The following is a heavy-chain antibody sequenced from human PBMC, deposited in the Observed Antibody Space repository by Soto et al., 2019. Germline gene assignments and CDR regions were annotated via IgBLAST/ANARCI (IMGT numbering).Heavy chain of an antibody. Sequence: GESLKISCKGSGYSFTSYWIGWVRQMPGKGLEWMGISYPGDSDTRYSPSFQGQVTISADKSISTAYLPWSSLKASGTAMYYCARLYSSSMEPFDPWGQGTLVTVSS. D-gene: IGHD6-6*01. J-gene: IGHJ5*02. CDR2: SYPGDSDT. V-gene: IGHV5-51*01. CDR3: ARLYSSSMEPFDP. CDR1: GYSFTSYW.